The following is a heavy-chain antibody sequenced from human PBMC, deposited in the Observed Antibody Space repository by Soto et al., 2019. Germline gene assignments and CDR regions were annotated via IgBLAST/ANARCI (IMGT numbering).Heavy chain of an antibody. D-gene: IGHD2-21*02. J-gene: IGHJ4*02. V-gene: IGHV3-23*01. Sequence: EVQLLESGGGLVQPGGSLRLSCAASGFTFSSYAMSWVRQAPGKGLEWVSAISGSGGSTYYADSVKGRFTISRDNSKNTLYLQMNSLRAEDTAVYYCAKMAGYGGNSGGDYFDYWGQGTLVTVSS. CDR2: ISGSGGST. CDR3: AKMAGYGGNSGGDYFDY. CDR1: GFTFSSYA.